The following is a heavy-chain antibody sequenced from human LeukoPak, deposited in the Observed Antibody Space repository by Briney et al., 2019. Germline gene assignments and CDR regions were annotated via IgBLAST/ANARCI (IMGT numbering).Heavy chain of an antibody. J-gene: IGHJ4*02. CDR3: ARDLLYIMEDYYDSSGTLDY. V-gene: IGHV3-21*04. CDR2: ISSSSSHI. CDR1: GFTFSSYS. Sequence: PGGSLRLSCAASGFTFSSYSMNWVRQAPGKGLEWVSSISSSSSHIYYADSVKGRFTISRDNAKNSLYLQMNSLRAEDTAVYYCARDLLYIMEDYYDSSGTLDYWGRGTLVTVSS. D-gene: IGHD3-22*01.